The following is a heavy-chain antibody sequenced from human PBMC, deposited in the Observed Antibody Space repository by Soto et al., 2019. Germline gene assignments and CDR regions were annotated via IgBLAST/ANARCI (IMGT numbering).Heavy chain of an antibody. D-gene: IGHD2-21*02. CDR2: ISYDGSNK. Sequence: SLRLSCAASGFTFSSYGMHWVRQAPGKGLEWVAVISYDGSNKYYADSVKGRFTISGDNSKNTLYLQMNSLRAEDTAVYYCAKVSVTPRPFYFDYWGQGTLVTVSS. V-gene: IGHV3-30*18. CDR3: AKVSVTPRPFYFDY. J-gene: IGHJ4*02. CDR1: GFTFSSYG.